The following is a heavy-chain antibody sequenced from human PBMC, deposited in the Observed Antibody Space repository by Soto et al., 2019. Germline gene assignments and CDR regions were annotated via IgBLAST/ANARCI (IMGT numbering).Heavy chain of an antibody. CDR2: IKSKTDGGTT. CDR3: TTERLRGYYYGMDV. Sequence: GGSLRLSCAASGFTFSNAWMSWVRQAPGKGLEWVGHIKSKTDGGTTDYAAPVKGRFTISRDDSKNTLYLQMNSLKTEDTAVYYCTTERLRGYYYGMDVWGQGTTVTVSS. V-gene: IGHV3-15*01. D-gene: IGHD4-17*01. J-gene: IGHJ6*02. CDR1: GFTFSNAW.